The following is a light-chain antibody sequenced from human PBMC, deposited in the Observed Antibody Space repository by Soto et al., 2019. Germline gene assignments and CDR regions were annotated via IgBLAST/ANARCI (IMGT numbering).Light chain of an antibody. Sequence: QSALTQPASVSGAPGQRVTISCTGSSSNIGAGYDVQWYQQLPGTAPKLLIYGNTNRPSGVPDRFSASKSGTSASLAITGLQAEDEVDYYCQSYDRTLSGVVFGGGTKLTVL. CDR1: SSNIGAGYD. CDR3: QSYDRTLSGVV. V-gene: IGLV1-40*01. CDR2: GNT. J-gene: IGLJ2*01.